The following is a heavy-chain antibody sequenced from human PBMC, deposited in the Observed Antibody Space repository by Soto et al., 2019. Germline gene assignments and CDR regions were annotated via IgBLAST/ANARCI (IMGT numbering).Heavy chain of an antibody. V-gene: IGHV1-8*01. Sequence: ASVKVSCKASGYSFTSLDINWVRQTAGQGLEWMGWMEPSTGRTGYAQKFQGRVTMTRDTSINTAYMELTTLTSDDTAFYYCARGVSAGVDYWGQGTLVTVPQ. CDR3: ARGVSAGVDY. J-gene: IGHJ4*02. CDR2: MEPSTGRT. CDR1: GYSFTSLD. D-gene: IGHD1-26*01.